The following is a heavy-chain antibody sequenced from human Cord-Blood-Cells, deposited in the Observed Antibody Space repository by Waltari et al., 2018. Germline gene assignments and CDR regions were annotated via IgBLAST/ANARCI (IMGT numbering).Heavy chain of an antibody. D-gene: IGHD5-18*01. V-gene: IGHV1-2*02. J-gene: IGHJ3*02. CDR3: ARYSYGHNDAFDI. Sequence: QVQLVQSGAEVKKPGASVKVSCKASGYTFTGYYMHWVRQAPGQGLEWMGWINPDSGGTKYAQKFQGRVTMTRDTSISTAYMELSRLRSDDTAVYYCARYSYGHNDAFDIWGQGTMVTVSS. CDR2: INPDSGGT. CDR1: GYTFTGYY.